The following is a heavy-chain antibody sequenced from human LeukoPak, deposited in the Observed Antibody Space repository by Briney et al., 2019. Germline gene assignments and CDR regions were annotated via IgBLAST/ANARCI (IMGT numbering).Heavy chain of an antibody. V-gene: IGHV3-30-3*01. CDR2: ISYDGSNK. CDR3: ARDRYYYDSSGYFDY. Sequence: PGRSLRLSCAASGFTFSSYAMHWVRQAPGKGLEWVAVISYDGSNKYYADSVKGRFTISRDNSENTLYLQMNSLRAEDTAVYYCARDRYYYDSSGYFDYWGQGTLVTVSS. CDR1: GFTFSSYA. J-gene: IGHJ4*02. D-gene: IGHD3-22*01.